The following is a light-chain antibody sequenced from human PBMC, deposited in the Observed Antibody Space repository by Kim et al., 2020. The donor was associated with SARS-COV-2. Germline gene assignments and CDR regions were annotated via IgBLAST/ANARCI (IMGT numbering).Light chain of an antibody. J-gene: IGKJ5*01. V-gene: IGKV1-13*02. CDR2: DAS. CDR1: QGISYS. Sequence: AIQLTQSPSSLSASVGDRVIVTCRASQGISYSLAWYQQKPGKAPQLLIYDASTLQSGVPSRFSGSGSGTDFTLSISSLQPEDFATYYCQQFFSYPVTFGQGTRLEIK. CDR3: QQFFSYPVT.